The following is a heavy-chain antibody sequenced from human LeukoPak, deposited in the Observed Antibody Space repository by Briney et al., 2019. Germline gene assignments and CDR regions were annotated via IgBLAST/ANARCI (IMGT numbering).Heavy chain of an antibody. D-gene: IGHD3-22*01. CDR1: GYTFTGYY. CDR3: ARDYYDSSGYYYPLHFDY. V-gene: IGHV1-2*02. CDR2: INPNSGGT. Sequence: ASVKVSCKASGYTFTGYYMHWVRQAPGQGLEWMGWINPNSGGTNYAQKFQGRVTMTRDTSISTAYMELSRLRSDDTAVYYYARDYYDSSGYYYPLHFDYWGQGTLVTVSS. J-gene: IGHJ4*02.